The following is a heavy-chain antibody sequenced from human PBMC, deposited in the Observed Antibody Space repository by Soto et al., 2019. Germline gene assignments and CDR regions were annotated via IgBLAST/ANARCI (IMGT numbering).Heavy chain of an antibody. CDR1: GFTFSSYA. V-gene: IGHV3-30-3*01. CDR2: ISYDGSNK. Sequence: QVQLVESGGGVVQPGRSLRLSCAASGFTFSSYAMHWVRQAPGKGLEWEAVISYDGSNKYYADSVKGRFTISRDNSKNTLYLQMNSLRAEDTAVYYCARTYSSSWNYYYYGMDVWGQGTTVTVSS. J-gene: IGHJ6*02. D-gene: IGHD6-13*01. CDR3: ARTYSSSWNYYYYGMDV.